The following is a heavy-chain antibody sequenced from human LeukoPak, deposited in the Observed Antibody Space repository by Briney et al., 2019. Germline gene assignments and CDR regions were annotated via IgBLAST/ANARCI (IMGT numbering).Heavy chain of an antibody. V-gene: IGHV3-30-3*01. CDR1: GFTFSSYA. J-gene: IGHJ4*02. CDR3: ARGWYYDFWSGLFASEERDNYFDY. D-gene: IGHD3-3*01. CDR2: ISYDGSNK. Sequence: GRSLRLSCAASGFTFSSYAMHWVRQAPGKGLEWVAVISYDGSNKYYADSVKGRFTISRDNSKNTLYLQMNSLRAEDTAVYYCARGWYYDFWSGLFASEERDNYFDYWGQGTLVTVSS.